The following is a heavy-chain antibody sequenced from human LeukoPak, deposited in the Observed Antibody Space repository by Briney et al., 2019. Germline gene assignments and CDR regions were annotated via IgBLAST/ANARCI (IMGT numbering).Heavy chain of an antibody. CDR2: ISSNGGST. CDR3: ARDLSGGGLDY. D-gene: IGHD3-10*01. CDR1: GFTFSVSV. Sequence: PGGSLRLSCAASGFTFSVSVMHWVCQAPGKGLEYVSVISSNGGSTSYANSVKGRFTISRDNSKNTSYLQMGSLRAEDMAVYYCARDLSGGGLDYWGQGTLVTVSS. J-gene: IGHJ4*02. V-gene: IGHV3-64*01.